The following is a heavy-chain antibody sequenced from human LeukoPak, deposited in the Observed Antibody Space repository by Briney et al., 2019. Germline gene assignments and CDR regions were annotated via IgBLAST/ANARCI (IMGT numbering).Heavy chain of an antibody. CDR3: AKDRSTYSYGYADFDY. D-gene: IGHD5-18*01. Sequence: GGSLRLSCAASGFSFVSYAMHWVRQTPGKGLEWVALIWSDGTNKYYADSVKGRFTISRDNSRNTLYLQMNSLRAEDTAVYYCAKDRSTYSYGYADFDYWGQGTLVTVSS. CDR1: GFSFVSYA. V-gene: IGHV3-30*02. J-gene: IGHJ4*02. CDR2: IWSDGTNK.